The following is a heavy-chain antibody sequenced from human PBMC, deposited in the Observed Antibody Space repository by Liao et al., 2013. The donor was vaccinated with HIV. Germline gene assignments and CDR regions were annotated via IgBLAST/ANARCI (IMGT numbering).Heavy chain of an antibody. Sequence: QVQLQESGPGLVKPSQTLSLTCTVSGGSISSGDNYWSWIRQPPGKGLEWIGYIYYSGSTNYNPSLKSRVTISVDTSKNQFSLKLSSVTAADTAVYYCARGGPYSSGHLDYWGQGTLVTVSS. CDR3: ARGGPYSSGHLDY. D-gene: IGHD6-19*01. V-gene: IGHV4-61*08. CDR2: IYYSGST. CDR1: GGSISSGDNY. J-gene: IGHJ4*02.